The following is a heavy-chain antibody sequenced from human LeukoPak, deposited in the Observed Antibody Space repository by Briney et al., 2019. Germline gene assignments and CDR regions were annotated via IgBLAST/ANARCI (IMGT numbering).Heavy chain of an antibody. V-gene: IGHV1-18*01. CDR1: GYTFTSYG. CDR3: ARESSGWPPYY. J-gene: IGHJ4*02. D-gene: IGHD6-19*01. CDR2: ISAYNGNT. Sequence: ASVKVSCKASGYTFTSYGISWVRQAPGQGLEWMGWISAYNGNTNYAQNLQGRVTMTTDTSTSTAYMEMRSLRSDDTAVYYCARESSGWPPYYWGQGTLATVSS.